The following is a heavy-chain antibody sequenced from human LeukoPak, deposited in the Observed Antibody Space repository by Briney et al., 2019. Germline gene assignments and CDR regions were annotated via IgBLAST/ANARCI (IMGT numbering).Heavy chain of an antibody. V-gene: IGHV1-69*13. J-gene: IGHJ3*02. Sequence: ASVKVSCKASGGTFSSYAISWVRQAPGQGLEWMGGIIPIFGTANYAQKFQGRVTITADESTSTAYMELSSLRSEDTAVYYCARDLEATNAFDIWGQGTMVTVPS. CDR1: GGTFSSYA. CDR3: ARDLEATNAFDI. D-gene: IGHD5-12*01. CDR2: IIPIFGTA.